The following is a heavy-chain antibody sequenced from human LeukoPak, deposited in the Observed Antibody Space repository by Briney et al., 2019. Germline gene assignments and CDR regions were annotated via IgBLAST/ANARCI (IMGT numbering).Heavy chain of an antibody. CDR3: ARWREWPPLNDY. Sequence: ASVKVSCKASGYTFTSYGFSWVRQAPGQGLEWMGWISAYNGKTDYEQKLQGRVTMTTDTSTSTAYMEVRSLTSDDTAVYYCARWREWPPLNDYWGQGTLVTVSS. CDR2: ISAYNGKT. J-gene: IGHJ4*02. D-gene: IGHD3-3*01. CDR1: GYTFTSYG. V-gene: IGHV1-18*01.